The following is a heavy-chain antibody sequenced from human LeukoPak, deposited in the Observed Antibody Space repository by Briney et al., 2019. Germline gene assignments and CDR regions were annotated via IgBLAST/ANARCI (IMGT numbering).Heavy chain of an antibody. V-gene: IGHV4-38-2*02. CDR2: IYHSGST. Sequence: PSETLSLTCTVSGYSISSGYYWGWIRQPPGKGLEWIGSIYHSGSTYYNPSLKSRVTISVDTSKNQFSLKLSSVTAADTAVYYCAREISSGSLEYWGQGTLVTVSS. CDR1: GYSISSGYY. D-gene: IGHD6-19*01. CDR3: AREISSGSLEY. J-gene: IGHJ4*02.